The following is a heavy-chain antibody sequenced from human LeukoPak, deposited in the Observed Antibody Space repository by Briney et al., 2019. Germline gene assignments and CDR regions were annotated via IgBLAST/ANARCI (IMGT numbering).Heavy chain of an antibody. Sequence: GGSLRLSCAASGFTFSSYWMSWVRQAPGKGLEWVANIKYYGSEKYYVDSVGGRFTISRDNAKNSLYLQMNSLRAEDTAVYYCASALPAVHFDYWGQGTLVTVSS. V-gene: IGHV3-7*01. CDR2: IKYYGSEK. CDR1: GFTFSSYW. CDR3: ASALPAVHFDY. J-gene: IGHJ4*02.